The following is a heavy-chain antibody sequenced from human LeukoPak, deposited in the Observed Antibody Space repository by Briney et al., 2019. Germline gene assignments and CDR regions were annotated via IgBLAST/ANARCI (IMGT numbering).Heavy chain of an antibody. CDR3: AKDRPWNGYDLGY. Sequence: GGSLRLSCAASGFTSDVYAMHGVRQAPGKGLGWVSGISWNSGSIGYADSVKGRFTISRDNSKNTLYLQMNSLRAEETAVYYCAKDRPWNGYDLGYWGQGTLVTVSS. CDR1: GFTSDVYA. V-gene: IGHV3-9*02. CDR2: ISWNSGSI. D-gene: IGHD3-3*01. J-gene: IGHJ4*02.